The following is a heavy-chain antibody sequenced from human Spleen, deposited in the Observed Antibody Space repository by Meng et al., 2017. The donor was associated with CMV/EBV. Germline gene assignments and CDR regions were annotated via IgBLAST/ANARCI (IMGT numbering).Heavy chain of an antibody. CDR3: ARDWGYSSFDY. CDR2: ISSSSTYI. D-gene: IGHD5-24*01. Sequence: GESLKISCAASGFTFSSYSMNWVRQAPGKGLEWFSSISSSSTYIYYADSGTGRFTISRDNAKNSLYVQMNSLRAEDTAVYYCARDWGYSSFDYWDQGTLVTVSS. V-gene: IGHV3-21*01. CDR1: GFTFSSYS. J-gene: IGHJ4*02.